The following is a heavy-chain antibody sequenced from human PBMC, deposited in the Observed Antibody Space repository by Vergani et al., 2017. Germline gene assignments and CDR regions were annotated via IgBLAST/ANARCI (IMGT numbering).Heavy chain of an antibody. D-gene: IGHD3-10*01. V-gene: IGHV3-21*01. Sequence: EVQLVESGGGLVKPGGSLRLSCAASGFTFSSYSMNWVRQAPGKGLEWVSSISSSSSYIYYEDSVKGRFTISRDNAKNSLYLQMNSLRAEDTAVYYCARGWYGSGSYHDYYYYGMDVWGQGTTVTVSS. CDR3: ARGWYGSGSYHDYYYYGMDV. J-gene: IGHJ6*02. CDR1: GFTFSSYS. CDR2: ISSSSSYI.